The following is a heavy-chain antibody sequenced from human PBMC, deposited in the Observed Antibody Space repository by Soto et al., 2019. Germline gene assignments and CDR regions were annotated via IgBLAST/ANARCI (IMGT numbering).Heavy chain of an antibody. Sequence: SETLSLTCAVYGGSFSGYYWRWIRQPPGKGLEWIGEINHSGSTNYNPSLESRVTISVDTSKNQFSLKLSSVTAADTAVYYCARGRITMVRGVITNYYYYGMDVWGQGTTVTVSS. V-gene: IGHV4-34*01. D-gene: IGHD3-10*01. CDR2: INHSGST. CDR1: GGSFSGYY. J-gene: IGHJ6*02. CDR3: ARGRITMVRGVITNYYYYGMDV.